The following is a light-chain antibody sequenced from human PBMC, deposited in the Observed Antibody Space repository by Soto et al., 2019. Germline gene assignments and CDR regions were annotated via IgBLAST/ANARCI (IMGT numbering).Light chain of an antibody. Sequence: QSALTQPASGSGSPGQSITISCTGTSSDVGGYNYVSWYQQHPGKAPKLMIYEVSNRPSGVSNRFSGSKSGNTASLTISGLQAEDEADYYCSSYTGSSTPYVFGTGTKLTVL. CDR3: SSYTGSSTPYV. CDR2: EVS. V-gene: IGLV2-14*01. CDR1: SSDVGGYNY. J-gene: IGLJ1*01.